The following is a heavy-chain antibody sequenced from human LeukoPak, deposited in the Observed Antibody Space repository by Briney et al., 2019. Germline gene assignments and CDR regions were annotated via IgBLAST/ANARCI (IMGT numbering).Heavy chain of an antibody. V-gene: IGHV1-2*02. CDR2: INPNSDDT. Sequence: ASVKVSCKASGYTFTGYYMHWARQAPGQGLEWMGWINPNSDDTNYAQKFQGRVTMTRDTSINTAYMELSRLTSDDTAVYYCARDRSPAPGRSYGRGHFDHWGQGTLVTVSS. D-gene: IGHD5-18*01. CDR1: GYTFTGYY. CDR3: ARDRSPAPGRSYGRGHFDH. J-gene: IGHJ4*02.